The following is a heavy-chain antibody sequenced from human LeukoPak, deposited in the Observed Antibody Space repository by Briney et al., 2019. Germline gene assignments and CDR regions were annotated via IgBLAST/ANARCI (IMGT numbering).Heavy chain of an antibody. J-gene: IGHJ4*02. CDR1: RFSFSNYW. CDR2: VKSDGSNP. V-gene: IGHV3-74*01. D-gene: IGHD3-10*01. CDR3: ARDIVPGSGSLDY. Sequence: GGSLRLSCAASRFSFSNYWMHWVRQAPGKGLVWVSHVKSDGSNPSYADSVKGRFTISRDNAENMLYLQMNTLGAEDTAVYYCARDIVPGSGSLDYWGQGTLVTVSS.